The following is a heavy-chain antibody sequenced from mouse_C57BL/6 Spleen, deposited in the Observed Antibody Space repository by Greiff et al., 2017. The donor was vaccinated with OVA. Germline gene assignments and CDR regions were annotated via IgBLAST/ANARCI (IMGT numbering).Heavy chain of an antibody. V-gene: IGHV7-1*01. CDR1: GFTFSDFY. Sequence: EVKLLESGGGLVQSGRSLRLSCATSGFTFSDFYMEWVRQAPGKGLEWIAASRNKANDSTTEHSASVKGRFIVSRDTTPSILSLQMNALRAEDAAIYYCARDAGLPHAMDYWGQGTSVTVSA. J-gene: IGHJ4*01. D-gene: IGHD2-4*01. CDR3: ARDAGLPHAMDY. CDR2: SRNKANDSTT.